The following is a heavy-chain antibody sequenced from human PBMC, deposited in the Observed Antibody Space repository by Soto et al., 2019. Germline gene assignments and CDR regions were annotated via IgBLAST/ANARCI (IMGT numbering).Heavy chain of an antibody. V-gene: IGHV3-30*04. Sequence: GGSLRLSCAASGFNFSSYAMHWVRQAPGKGLEWVAVISYDGGNKHYADSVKGRFTISRDNSQNTLYLEMTSLSAEDTAVYYCTGESQPEPGTTLDNWGQGTLVTVSS. CDR1: GFNFSSYA. J-gene: IGHJ4*02. CDR3: TGESQPEPGTTLDN. CDR2: ISYDGGNK. D-gene: IGHD4-17*01.